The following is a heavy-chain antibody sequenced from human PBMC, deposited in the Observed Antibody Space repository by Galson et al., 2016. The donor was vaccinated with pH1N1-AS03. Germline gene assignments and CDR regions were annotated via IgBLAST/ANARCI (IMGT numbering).Heavy chain of an antibody. Sequence: SLRLSCAGSGFTFNNTWMSWVRQAPGEGLEWVGSIKSRTDGGTTEYAAPVKGRFTISSDDSRDTLQLQMNSLKTEDAALYYCVTGGNNFGHEYWGQGTLVTVSS. D-gene: IGHD5-18*01. CDR1: GFTFNNTW. CDR2: IKSRTDGGTT. V-gene: IGHV3-15*01. J-gene: IGHJ4*01. CDR3: VTGGNNFGHEY.